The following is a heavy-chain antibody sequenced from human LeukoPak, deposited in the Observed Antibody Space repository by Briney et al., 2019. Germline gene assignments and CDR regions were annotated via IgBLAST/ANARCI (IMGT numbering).Heavy chain of an antibody. J-gene: IGHJ4*02. CDR3: ARIVYDSSGYIDY. V-gene: IGHV3-48*02. CDR2: ISSSSTI. D-gene: IGHD3-22*01. Sequence: GGSLRLSCVASGFTFSSYSMNWVRQAPGKGLEWVSYISSSSTIYYADSVKGRFTISRDNAKKSLYLQMNSLRDEDTAVYYCARIVYDSSGYIDYWGQGTLVTVSS. CDR1: GFTFSSYS.